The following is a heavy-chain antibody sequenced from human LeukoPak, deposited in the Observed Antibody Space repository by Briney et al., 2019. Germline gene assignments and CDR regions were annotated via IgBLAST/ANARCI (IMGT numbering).Heavy chain of an antibody. CDR3: ARGGDSGWYYFDY. Sequence: GGSLRLSCAASGFTFSSYAMHWVRQAPGKGLEWVAVISYDGSNKYYADSVKGRFTISRDNSKNTLYLQMNSLRAEDTAVYYRARGGDSGWYYFDYWGQGTLVTVSS. CDR1: GFTFSSYA. CDR2: ISYDGSNK. V-gene: IGHV3-30*04. D-gene: IGHD6-19*01. J-gene: IGHJ4*02.